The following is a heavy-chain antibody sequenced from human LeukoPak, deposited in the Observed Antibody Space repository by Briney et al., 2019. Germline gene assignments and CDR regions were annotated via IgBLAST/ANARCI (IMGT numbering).Heavy chain of an antibody. CDR3: ARDPLRGDGSAFDH. V-gene: IGHV3-7*01. J-gene: IGHJ4*02. D-gene: IGHD6-25*01. CDR1: GFTFSEYW. Sequence: PGGSLRLSCATSGFTFSEYWMNWVRQAPGKGWEWVASISEDGTTTYYLDSVEGRFTVSRDTAKTSLFLQMDTLRVEDTAVYYCARDPLRGDGSAFDHWGQGTQVTVSS. CDR2: ISEDGTTT.